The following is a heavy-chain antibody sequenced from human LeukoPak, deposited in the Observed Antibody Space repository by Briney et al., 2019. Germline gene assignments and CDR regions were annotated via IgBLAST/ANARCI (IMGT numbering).Heavy chain of an antibody. CDR3: ARVKVRGESDY. D-gene: IGHD3-10*01. V-gene: IGHV4-31*03. J-gene: IGHJ4*02. CDR1: GDSINSGGYY. Sequence: PSETLSLTCTVSGDSINSGGYYWNWIRQHPGKGLEWIGYIYYSGKTFYNPSLKSRVTISVDTSKNQFSLKKSFVTAADTAVYYCARVKVRGESDYWGQGTLVTVSS. CDR2: IYYSGKT.